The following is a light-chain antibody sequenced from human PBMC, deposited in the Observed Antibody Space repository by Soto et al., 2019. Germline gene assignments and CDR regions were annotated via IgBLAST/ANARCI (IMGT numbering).Light chain of an antibody. V-gene: IGLV2-23*03. CDR1: NNDVGGYKL. J-gene: IGLJ2*01. CDR3: WSYAGNTIFV. Sequence: QSALTQPASVSGSPGQSITISCSGTNNDVGGYKLVSWYQQHPGKVPKVVMYEGSKRPSGVSIRFSGSKSGNTASLTISGLQSEDEAYYYCWSYAGNTIFVFGGGTKVTVL. CDR2: EGS.